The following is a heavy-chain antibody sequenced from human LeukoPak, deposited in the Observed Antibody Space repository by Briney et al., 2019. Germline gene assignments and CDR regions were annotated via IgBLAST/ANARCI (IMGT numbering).Heavy chain of an antibody. Sequence: PSETLSLTCTVSGGSISSYYWSWIRQPPGKGLEWIGYIYYSGSTNYNPSLKSRVTISVDTSKNQFSLKLSSVTAVDTAVYYCARVGGSGWYLGSFDYWGQGTLVTVSS. CDR1: GGSISSYY. D-gene: IGHD6-19*01. J-gene: IGHJ4*02. V-gene: IGHV4-59*01. CDR3: ARVGGSGWYLGSFDY. CDR2: IYYSGST.